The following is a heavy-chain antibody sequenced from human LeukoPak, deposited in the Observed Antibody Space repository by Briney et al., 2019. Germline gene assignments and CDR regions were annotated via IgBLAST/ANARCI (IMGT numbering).Heavy chain of an antibody. CDR3: ARGVDGYNWLSWFDP. Sequence: ASVKVSCKASGYTFTGYYMHWVRQAPGQGLEWMGWINPNSGGTNYAQKFQGRVTMTRDTSISTAYMELSRLRSDDTAVYYCARGVDGYNWLSWFDPWGQGTLVTVSS. V-gene: IGHV1-2*02. CDR1: GYTFTGYY. J-gene: IGHJ5*02. D-gene: IGHD5-24*01. CDR2: INPNSGGT.